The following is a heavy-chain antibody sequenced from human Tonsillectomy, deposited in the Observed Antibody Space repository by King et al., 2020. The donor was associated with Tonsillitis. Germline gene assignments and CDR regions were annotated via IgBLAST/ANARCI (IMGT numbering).Heavy chain of an antibody. V-gene: IGHV1-69*04. Sequence: QLVQSGAEVKKSGSSVKVSCKASGGTFSTYAISWVRQAPGQGLEWMGRIIPILGIANYAQKFQCRVTITADKSTSTAYMELSSLRSEDTAVYYCANCSGGSCYSSDYYYYMDVWGKGTTVTVSS. CDR3: ANCSGGSCYSSDYYYYMDV. D-gene: IGHD2-15*01. CDR2: IIPILGIA. J-gene: IGHJ6*03. CDR1: GGTFSTYA.